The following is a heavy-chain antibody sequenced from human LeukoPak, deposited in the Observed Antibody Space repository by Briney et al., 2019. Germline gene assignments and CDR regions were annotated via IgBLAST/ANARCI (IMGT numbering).Heavy chain of an antibody. CDR2: ICGSDGRT. V-gene: IGHV3-23*01. CDR3: ADPPDADY. Sequence: GGSLRLSCPASGFTFSSYAMSWVRQAPGKGLEWVSSICGSDGRTYYAESVKGRFTISRDNFNNKLYMQMNSLRAEDTAEYFCADPPDADYWGQGTLVTVSS. J-gene: IGHJ4*02. CDR1: GFTFSSYA.